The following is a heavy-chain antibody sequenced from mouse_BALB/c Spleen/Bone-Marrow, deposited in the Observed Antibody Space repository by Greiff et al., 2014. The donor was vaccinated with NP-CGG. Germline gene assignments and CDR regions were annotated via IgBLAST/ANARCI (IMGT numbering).Heavy chain of an antibody. V-gene: IGHV7-3*02. CDR3: ARDMGLLRFDY. CDR1: GFTFTDYY. CDR2: IRNKANGYTT. J-gene: IGHJ2*01. D-gene: IGHD1-1*01. Sequence: VQLQQPGGGLVQPGGSLRLSCATSGFTFTDYYMGWVRQPPGKALEWLGFIRNKANGYTTEYSASVKGRFTISRDNSQSILYLQMNTLRAEDSATYYCARDMGLLRFDYWGQGTTLTVSS.